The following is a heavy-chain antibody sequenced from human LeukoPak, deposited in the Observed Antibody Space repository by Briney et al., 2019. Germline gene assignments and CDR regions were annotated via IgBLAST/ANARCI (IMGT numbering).Heavy chain of an antibody. CDR1: GFSFSSYS. CDR3: ARGSTTIQRWDTFDI. V-gene: IGHV3-21*01. Sequence: PGGSLRLSCAASGFSFSSYSMNWVRQAPGKGPEWVSSINVDSRHTYYADSVKGRFTISRDNAKNSLYLQMNSPRVEDTAVYYCARGSTTIQRWDTFDIWGQGTMVTVSS. CDR2: INVDSRHT. D-gene: IGHD1-1*01. J-gene: IGHJ3*02.